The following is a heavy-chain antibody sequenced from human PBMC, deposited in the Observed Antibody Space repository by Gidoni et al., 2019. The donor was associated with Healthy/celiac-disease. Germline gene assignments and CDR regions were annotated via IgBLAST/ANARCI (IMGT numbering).Heavy chain of an antibody. J-gene: IGHJ3*02. Sequence: EVQLVEYGGGLVQPGRSLRLACAASGFPFDDYAMHWVRQAPGKGLEWVAGISWNSGSIGYADSVKGRFTISRDNAKNSLYLQMNSLRAEDTALYYCAKGPIVGATFAFDIWGQGTMVTVSS. CDR3: AKGPIVGATFAFDI. D-gene: IGHD1-26*01. V-gene: IGHV3-9*01. CDR2: ISWNSGSI. CDR1: GFPFDDYA.